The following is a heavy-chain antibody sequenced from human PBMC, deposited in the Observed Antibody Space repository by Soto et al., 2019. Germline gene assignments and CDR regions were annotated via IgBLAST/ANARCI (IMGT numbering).Heavy chain of an antibody. V-gene: IGHV1-18*04. CDR3: ARFNFTKSGGNYFYYLDV. D-gene: IGHD2-8*01. Sequence: VQLVQSGAEVRRPGASVKVSCKASGDTLKTFDISWMRQAPGQGPVWMAWITTHNVNTKFAQKLRGSITLTADTFLATAFMDIRNLRSHETGVYFCARFNFTKSGGNYFYYLDVWGQGTTVTVSS. CDR2: ITTHNVNT. J-gene: IGHJ6*03. CDR1: GDTLKTFD.